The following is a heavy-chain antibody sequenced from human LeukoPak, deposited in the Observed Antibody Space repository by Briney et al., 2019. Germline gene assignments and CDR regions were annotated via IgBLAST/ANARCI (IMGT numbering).Heavy chain of an antibody. CDR3: ARELRYFDWFPWFDP. Sequence: SETLSLTCTVSGGSISSSSYYWGRIRQPPGKGLEWIGNMYFTGSTYYNPSLKSRVTISVDTSKNQFSLKLSSVTAADTAVYYCARELRYFDWFPWFDPWGQGTLVTVSS. D-gene: IGHD3-9*01. CDR1: GGSISSSSYY. J-gene: IGHJ5*02. V-gene: IGHV4-39*07. CDR2: MYFTGST.